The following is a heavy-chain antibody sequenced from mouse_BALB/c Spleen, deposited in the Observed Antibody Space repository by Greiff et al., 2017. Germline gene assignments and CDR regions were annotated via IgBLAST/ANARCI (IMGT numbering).Heavy chain of an antibody. V-gene: IGHV1-54*01. Sequence: VQLQQSGAELVRPGTSVKVSCKASGYAFTNYLIEWVKQRPGQGLEWIGVINPGSGGTNYNEKFKGKATLTADKSSSTAYMQLSSLTSDDSAVYFCARWDGYGYAMDYWGQGTSVTVSS. J-gene: IGHJ4*01. D-gene: IGHD2-2*01. CDR3: ARWDGYGYAMDY. CDR2: INPGSGGT. CDR1: GYAFTNYL.